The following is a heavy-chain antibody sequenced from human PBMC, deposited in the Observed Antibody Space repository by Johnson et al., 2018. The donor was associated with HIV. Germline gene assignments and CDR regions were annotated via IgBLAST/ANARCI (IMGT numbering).Heavy chain of an antibody. CDR1: GFTFSSYW. V-gene: IGHV3-7*01. J-gene: IGHJ3*02. Sequence: MQLVESGGGVVQSGRSLRLSCAASGFTFSSYWMSLVRQAPGKGLEWVANIKQDGSEKYYVDSVKGRFTISRDNAKNSLYLQMNSLRAEGTAVYYCARERRLGGAFDIWGQGTMVTVSS. CDR3: ARERRLGGAFDI. D-gene: IGHD3-16*01. CDR2: IKQDGSEK.